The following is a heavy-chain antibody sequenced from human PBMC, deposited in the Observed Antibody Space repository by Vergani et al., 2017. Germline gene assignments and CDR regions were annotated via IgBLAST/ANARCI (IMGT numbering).Heavy chain of an antibody. CDR1: GGSFSKYC. CDR2: VFRNGNV. Sequence: QVHLQQWGAGLLKPSETLSLTCAVYGGSFSKYCWSWIRQSPGKGLEWIGYVFRNGNVNYNPSFNFRVAIDTSNNELSLRVTSVTAADTAVYYCARDFGGEWYFDLWGRGATVTVSS. V-gene: IGHV4-59*10. J-gene: IGHJ2*01. D-gene: IGHD4-23*01. CDR3: ARDFGGEWYFDL.